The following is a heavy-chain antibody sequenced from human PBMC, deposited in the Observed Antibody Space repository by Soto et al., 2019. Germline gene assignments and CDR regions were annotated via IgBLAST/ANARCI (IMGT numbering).Heavy chain of an antibody. J-gene: IGHJ4*02. CDR1: GFSFRNYA. CDR3: AIVFSPEGGTDFEY. V-gene: IGHV3-23*01. CDR2: IRNSFSEGNP. Sequence: EVVLMESGGGMVQPGGALRLSGAASGFSFRNYAMNWVRQAPGKGVEWVSAIRNSFSEGNPHYADSVKGRSTIYRDNDKNSVFLEMNRLRAADTAVYYCAIVFSPEGGTDFEYWGQGTLVTVSS.